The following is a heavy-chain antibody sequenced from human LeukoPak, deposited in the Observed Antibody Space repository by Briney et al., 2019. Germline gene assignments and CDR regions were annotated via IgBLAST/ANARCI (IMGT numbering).Heavy chain of an antibody. Sequence: GGSLRLSCEAAGFIFDDYVMYWVRQSPGKGLEWVSGITWDGYKIDYVDSVKGRFTISRDNARNSLFLQMNRVRVEDTAFYYCVKGYSSSWSGYFDSWGQGTLVTVAS. CDR2: ITWDGYKI. J-gene: IGHJ4*02. D-gene: IGHD5-18*01. CDR3: VKGYSSSWSGYFDS. V-gene: IGHV3-9*01. CDR1: GFIFDDYV.